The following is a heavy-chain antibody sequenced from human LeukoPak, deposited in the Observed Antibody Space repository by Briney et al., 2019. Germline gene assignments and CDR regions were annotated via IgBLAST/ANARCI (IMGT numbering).Heavy chain of an antibody. CDR1: GFTFRSHG. Sequence: GGSLRLSCAASGFTFRSHGMHWVRQAPGKGLEWVAFIWYDGSNKYYTDSVKGRFTISRDNSKNTLYLQMNSLRAEDTAVYYCAGDRATSYFDYWGQGALVTVSS. CDR2: IWYDGSNK. V-gene: IGHV3-33*01. D-gene: IGHD1-26*01. J-gene: IGHJ4*02. CDR3: AGDRATSYFDY.